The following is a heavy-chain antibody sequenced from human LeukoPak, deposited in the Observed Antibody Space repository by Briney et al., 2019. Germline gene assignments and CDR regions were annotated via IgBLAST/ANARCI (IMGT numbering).Heavy chain of an antibody. CDR3: ATIYSGYDWMAGFDI. Sequence: PGESLKISCKRSGYSFTSYWIGWVRQMPGKGLEWMGIIYPGDSDTRYSPSFQGQVTISADKSISTAYLQWSSLKASDTAMYYCATIYSGYDWMAGFDIWGQGTMVTVSS. V-gene: IGHV5-51*01. CDR1: GYSFTSYW. CDR2: IYPGDSDT. D-gene: IGHD5-12*01. J-gene: IGHJ3*02.